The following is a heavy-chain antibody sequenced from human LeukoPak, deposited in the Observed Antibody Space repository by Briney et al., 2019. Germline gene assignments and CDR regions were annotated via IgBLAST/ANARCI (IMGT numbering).Heavy chain of an antibody. Sequence: GASVKVSCKASGYTFTSYDINWVRQATGQGLEGMGWMNPNSGNTGYAQKFQGRVTMTRNTSITTAYMELSSLRYEDTAVYYCARRRITMVRGVSNWFDPWGQGTLVTVSS. D-gene: IGHD3-10*01. CDR2: MNPNSGNT. V-gene: IGHV1-8*01. J-gene: IGHJ5*02. CDR3: ARRRITMVRGVSNWFDP. CDR1: GYTFTSYD.